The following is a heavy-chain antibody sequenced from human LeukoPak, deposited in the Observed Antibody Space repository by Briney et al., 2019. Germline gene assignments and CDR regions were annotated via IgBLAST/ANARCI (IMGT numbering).Heavy chain of an antibody. CDR3: ARVMGRFLEWFDY. Sequence: SETLSLTCAVYGGSFSGYYWSWIRQPPGKGLEWIGYIYYSGSTYYNPSLKSRLTISLDTSKNQFSLKLSSVTAADTAVYYCARVMGRFLEWFDYWGQGTLVTVSS. V-gene: IGHV4-30-4*08. CDR1: GGSFSGYY. CDR2: IYYSGST. J-gene: IGHJ4*02. D-gene: IGHD3-3*01.